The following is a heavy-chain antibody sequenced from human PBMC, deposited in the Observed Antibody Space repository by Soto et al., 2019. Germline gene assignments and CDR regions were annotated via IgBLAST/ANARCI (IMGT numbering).Heavy chain of an antibody. CDR2: ISWESGSI. CDR1: GFNFDDYA. Sequence: GGSLRLSCAASGFNFDDYAMHWVRQIPGKGLEWVSGISWESGSIGYADSVKGRFSIPRDNAKNSLYLQMNSLRAEDTAFYYCVKDHYEDFGYDLDYFNYWGQGTLVPVSS. V-gene: IGHV3-9*01. J-gene: IGHJ4*02. D-gene: IGHD5-12*01. CDR3: VKDHYEDFGYDLDYFNY.